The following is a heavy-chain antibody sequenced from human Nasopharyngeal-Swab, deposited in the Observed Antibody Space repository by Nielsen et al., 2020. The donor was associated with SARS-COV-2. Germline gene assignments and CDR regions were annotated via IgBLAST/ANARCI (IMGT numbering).Heavy chain of an antibody. J-gene: IGHJ6*02. D-gene: IGHD2-2*01. CDR2: IIPILGIA. Sequence: WVRQAPGQGLEWMGRIIPILGIANYAQKFQGRVTITADKSTSTAYMELSSLRSEDTAVYYCAPSSGYIVVVPAAIRRYYGMDVWGQGTTVTVSS. CDR3: APSSGYIVVVPAAIRRYYGMDV. V-gene: IGHV1-69*02.